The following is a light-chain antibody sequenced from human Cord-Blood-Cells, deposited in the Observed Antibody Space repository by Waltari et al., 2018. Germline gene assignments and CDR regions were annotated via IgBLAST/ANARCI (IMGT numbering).Light chain of an antibody. V-gene: IGLV2-14*01. CDR3: SSYTSSSTYV. CDR2: DVS. Sequence: QSALTQPASVSGSPGQSITISCTGTSIDVGGYNYVSWDQQHPGKAPKLMIYDVSKRPSGVSNRFSGSKSGNTASLTISGLQAEDEADYYCSSYTSSSTYVFGTGTKVTVV. J-gene: IGLJ1*01. CDR1: SIDVGGYNY.